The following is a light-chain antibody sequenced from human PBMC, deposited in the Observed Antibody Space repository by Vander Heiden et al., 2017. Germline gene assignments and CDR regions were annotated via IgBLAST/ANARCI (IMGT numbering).Light chain of an antibody. Sequence: QSVLTQPPSASGTPGQRVTISCSGSSSNIGSNYVYWYQQLPGTAPKLLIDINNQRPSGVPDRFSGSKSGTSASLVTSGLRSEDEADYDCAASADSLSGFEVVGTGTKVTV. CDR3: AASADSLSGFEV. CDR1: SSNIGSNY. V-gene: IGLV1-47*02. CDR2: INN. J-gene: IGLJ1*01.